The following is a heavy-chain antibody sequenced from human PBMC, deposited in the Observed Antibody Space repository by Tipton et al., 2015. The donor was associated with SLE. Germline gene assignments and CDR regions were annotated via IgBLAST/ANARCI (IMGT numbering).Heavy chain of an antibody. J-gene: IGHJ4*02. V-gene: IGHV3-20*01. D-gene: IGHD3-16*01. Sequence: SLRLSCAASGFTFDDYGMSWVRQAPGKGLKWVSGINWDVTSTGYADSVKGRFTISRDNAKNSLYLQMNSLRPEDTALYHCARDYHGGDCCGQGTLVTVSS. CDR2: INWDVTST. CDR1: GFTFDDYG. CDR3: ARDYHGGDC.